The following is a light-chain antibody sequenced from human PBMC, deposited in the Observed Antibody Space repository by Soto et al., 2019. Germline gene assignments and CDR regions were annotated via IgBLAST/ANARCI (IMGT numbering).Light chain of an antibody. CDR2: AAS. V-gene: IGKV1-6*01. Sequence: ALQMTQSPSSLSTSVGDRVTITCRASQGIRSDVAWYQQKPGKAPKLLIYAASSLQSGVPSRFSGSGSGTDFTLTISSLQPEDFATYYCLQDYNYPYTFGQGTKLEIK. CDR3: LQDYNYPYT. J-gene: IGKJ2*01. CDR1: QGIRSD.